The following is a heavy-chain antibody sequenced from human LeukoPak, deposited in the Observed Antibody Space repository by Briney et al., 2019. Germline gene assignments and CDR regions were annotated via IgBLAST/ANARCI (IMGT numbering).Heavy chain of an antibody. CDR1: GYSISSGYY. Sequence: YPSETLSLTCTVSGYSISSGYYWGWIRQPPGKGLEWIAYIYYSGNTNYNPSLKSRVTISVDTSKNQFSLKLSSVTAADTAVYYCARDVGATPGYFDYWGQGTLVTVSS. V-gene: IGHV4-61*01. D-gene: IGHD1-26*01. CDR2: IYYSGNT. J-gene: IGHJ4*02. CDR3: ARDVGATPGYFDY.